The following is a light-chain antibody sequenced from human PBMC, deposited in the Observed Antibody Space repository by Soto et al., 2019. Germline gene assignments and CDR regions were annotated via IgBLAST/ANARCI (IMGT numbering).Light chain of an antibody. CDR2: ETP. CDR1: QDIGNY. Sequence: DIQMTQSPSTLSASLGDRATITCQASQDIGNYLNWYQQKPGKAPKILIYETPNMEIGVPSRFSGSGSGTDFSLSISSLQPEDIATYYCQQHHSLPLTFGPGTKVDIK. J-gene: IGKJ3*01. V-gene: IGKV1-33*01. CDR3: QQHHSLPLT.